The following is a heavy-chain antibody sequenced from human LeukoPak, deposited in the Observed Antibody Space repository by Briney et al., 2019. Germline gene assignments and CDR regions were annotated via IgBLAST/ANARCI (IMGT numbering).Heavy chain of an antibody. D-gene: IGHD6-13*01. CDR1: GFTFANAW. V-gene: IGHV3-15*01. Sequence: PGGSLRLSCAVSGFTFANAWMTWVRQAPGKGLEWVGRIKRKNDGGATDYATPVKGRFTISRDDSINTLYLQMNSLKTEDTAVYYCSSSGSRWDYFGYWGQGALVTVSS. CDR3: SSSGSRWDYFGY. CDR2: IKRKNDGGAT. J-gene: IGHJ4*02.